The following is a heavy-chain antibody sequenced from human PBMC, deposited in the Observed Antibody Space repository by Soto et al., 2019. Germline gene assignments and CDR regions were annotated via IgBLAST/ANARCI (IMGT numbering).Heavy chain of an antibody. J-gene: IGHJ5*02. Sequence: PSETLSLTCAVYGGSFSGYYWSWIRPPPGKGLEWIGEINHRGNTNYNPSLKSRVTISVDTSKNQFSLRLSSVTAADTAVYYCARKGRYCSSASCYAWWYDPWGQGTPVTVSS. CDR2: INHRGNT. CDR1: GGSFSGYY. CDR3: ARKGRYCSSASCYAWWYDP. D-gene: IGHD2-2*01. V-gene: IGHV4-34*01.